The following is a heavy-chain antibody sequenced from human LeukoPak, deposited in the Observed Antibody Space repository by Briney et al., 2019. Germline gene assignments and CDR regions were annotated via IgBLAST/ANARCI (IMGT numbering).Heavy chain of an antibody. D-gene: IGHD3-22*01. J-gene: IGHJ5*02. CDR1: GGSISSYY. Sequence: SETLSLTCTVSGGSISSYYWSWIRQSPGKGLECIGYIHYTGSTNYNPSLKSRVTMSVDTSKNQFSLKLSSVTAADTAVYYCARDLYYYDSSGYNWFDPWGQGTLVTVSS. CDR2: IHYTGST. V-gene: IGHV4-59*12. CDR3: ARDLYYYDSSGYNWFDP.